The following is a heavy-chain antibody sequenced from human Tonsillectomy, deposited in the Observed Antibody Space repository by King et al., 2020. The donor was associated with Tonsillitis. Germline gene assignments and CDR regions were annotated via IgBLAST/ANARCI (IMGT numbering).Heavy chain of an antibody. CDR2: IYYSGST. CDR3: ARTPNYYDILTGYYNWFDP. Sequence: QLQESGPGLVKPSETLSLTCTVSGGSVSSGSYYWSWIRQPPGKGLEWIGYIYYSGSTNYNPSLKSRVTISVDTSKNQFSLKLSSVTAADTAVYYCARTPNYYDILTGYYNWFDPWGQGTLVIVSS. V-gene: IGHV4-61*01. CDR1: GGSVSSGSYY. D-gene: IGHD3-9*01. J-gene: IGHJ5*02.